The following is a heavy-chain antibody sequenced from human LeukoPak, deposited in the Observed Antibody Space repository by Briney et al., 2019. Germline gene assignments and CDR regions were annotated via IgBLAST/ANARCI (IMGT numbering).Heavy chain of an antibody. CDR3: ARDAVDTANAV. CDR1: GFTFTTYW. V-gene: IGHV3-74*01. Sequence: PGGSLRLSCAASGFTFTTYWMHWVRQAPGKGLEWVSHINSDGSITSYADSVKGRFTISRDNAKNTLNLQMNSLRAEDTAVYYCARDAVDTANAVWGQGTTVTVSS. J-gene: IGHJ6*02. CDR2: INSDGSIT. D-gene: IGHD5-18*01.